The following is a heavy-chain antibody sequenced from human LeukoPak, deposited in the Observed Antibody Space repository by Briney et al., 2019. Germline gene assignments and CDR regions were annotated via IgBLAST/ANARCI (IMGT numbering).Heavy chain of an antibody. CDR3: ARDHCSGGSCYSLAYYFDY. V-gene: IGHV1-3*01. CDR2: INAGNGNT. CDR1: GYTFTSYA. D-gene: IGHD2-15*01. J-gene: IGHJ4*02. Sequence: ASVKVSCKASGYTFTSYAMHWVRQAPGQGLEWMGWINAGNGNTKYSQKFQGRVTITRDTSASTAYMELSSLRSEDTAVYYCARDHCSGGSCYSLAYYFDYWGQGTLVTVSS.